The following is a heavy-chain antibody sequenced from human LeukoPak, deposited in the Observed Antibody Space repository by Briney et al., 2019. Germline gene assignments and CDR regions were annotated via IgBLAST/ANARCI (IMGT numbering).Heavy chain of an antibody. CDR2: ISSSGSTI. J-gene: IGHJ6*03. CDR3: ARVKQRRSNYYYYYMDV. CDR1: GFTFSSYE. V-gene: IGHV3-48*03. D-gene: IGHD3-10*01. Sequence: GGSLRLSCAASGFTFSSYEMNWVRQAPGKGLEWVSYISSSGSTIYYADSVKGRFTISRDNAKNSLYLQMNSLRAEDTALYYCARVKQRRSNYYYYYMDVWGKGTTVTVSS.